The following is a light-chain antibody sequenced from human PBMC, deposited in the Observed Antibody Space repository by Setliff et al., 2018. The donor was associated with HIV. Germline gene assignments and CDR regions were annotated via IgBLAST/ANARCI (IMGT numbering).Light chain of an antibody. CDR1: SSDIGGYNY. CDR3: NSYTHSNSFG. Sequence: QSALTQPPSASGSPGQSVTISCTGTSSDIGGYNYVSWYQQHPGKAPKLLIYEITKRPSGVPDRFSGSKSGNTASLTVSGLQAEDEGDYYCNSYTHSNSFGFGTGTKV. V-gene: IGLV2-8*01. J-gene: IGLJ1*01. CDR2: EIT.